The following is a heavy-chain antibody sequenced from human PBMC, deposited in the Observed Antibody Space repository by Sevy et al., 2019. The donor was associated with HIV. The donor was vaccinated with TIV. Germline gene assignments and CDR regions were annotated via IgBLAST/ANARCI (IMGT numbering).Heavy chain of an antibody. J-gene: IGHJ6*02. D-gene: IGHD1-1*01. CDR3: AKRGGQYDLGMDV. Sequence: GSLRLSCVASGFTFSSFEMNLVRQAPGKGLEWVSSISTSGSNRDYADSLKGRVTISRDNAKKSLYLQMNSLRAEDTAIYFCAKRGGQYDLGMDVWGQGTTVTVSS. CDR1: GFTFSSFE. CDR2: ISTSGSNR. V-gene: IGHV3-48*03.